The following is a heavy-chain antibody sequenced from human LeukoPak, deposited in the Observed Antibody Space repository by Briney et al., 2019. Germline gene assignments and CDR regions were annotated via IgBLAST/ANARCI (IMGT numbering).Heavy chain of an antibody. CDR2: IYYSGST. V-gene: IGHV4-39*07. J-gene: IGHJ3*02. CDR1: GGSISSSSYY. Sequence: PSETLSLTCTVSGGSISSSSYYWGWIRQPPGKGLEWIGSIYYSGSTYYNPSLKGRVTISVDTSKNQFSLKLSSVTAADTAVYYCARVKAPLLRYFDWRALGARLGAFDIWGQGTMVTVSS. CDR3: ARVKAPLLRYFDWRALGARLGAFDI. D-gene: IGHD3-9*01.